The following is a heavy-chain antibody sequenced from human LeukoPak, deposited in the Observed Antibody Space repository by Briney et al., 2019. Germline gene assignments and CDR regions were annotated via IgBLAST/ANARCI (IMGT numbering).Heavy chain of an antibody. CDR2: IKEDGTDK. J-gene: IGHJ4*02. V-gene: IGHV3-7*01. CDR1: GFTFSNSW. Sequence: GGSLRLSCIASGFTFSNSWMMWVRQAPGRGLEWVANIKEDGTDKQYVDSVKGRFTISRDNAKNSLYLQMNSLRAEDTAVYYCARSSPPSDYWGQGTLVTVSS. CDR3: ARSSPPSDY.